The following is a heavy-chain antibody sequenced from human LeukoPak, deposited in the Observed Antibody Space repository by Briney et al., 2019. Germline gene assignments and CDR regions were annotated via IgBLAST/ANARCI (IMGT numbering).Heavy chain of an antibody. CDR2: INAGNGNT. J-gene: IGHJ6*03. V-gene: IGHV1-3*03. Sequence: ASVKVSCKASGYTFTSYAIHWVRQAPGQRRDWMGWINAGNGNTKYSQEFQGRVTITRDTSASTAYMELSSLRSEDMAVYYCARGGSSLSSKHYYYYMDVWGKGTTVTVSS. CDR1: GYTFTSYA. D-gene: IGHD6-6*01. CDR3: ARGGSSLSSKHYYYYMDV.